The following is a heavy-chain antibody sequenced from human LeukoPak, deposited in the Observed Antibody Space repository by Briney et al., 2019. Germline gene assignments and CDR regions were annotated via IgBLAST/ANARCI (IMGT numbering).Heavy chain of an antibody. J-gene: IGHJ5*02. CDR1: GFTFSSYG. CDR2: ISYDGSNK. V-gene: IGHV3-30*18. D-gene: IGHD3-22*01. CDR3: AKDPYYYDTAYNWFDP. Sequence: GGSLRLSCAASGFTFSSYGMHWVRQAPGKGLEWVAVISYDGSNKYYADSVKGRFTISRDNSKNTLYLQMNSLRAEDTAVYYCAKDPYYYDTAYNWFDPWGQGTLVTVSS.